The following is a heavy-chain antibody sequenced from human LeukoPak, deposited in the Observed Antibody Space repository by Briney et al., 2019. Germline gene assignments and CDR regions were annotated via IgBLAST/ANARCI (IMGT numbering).Heavy chain of an antibody. V-gene: IGHV3-30*02. CDR2: IRYDGSNK. Sequence: GGSLRLSCAASGFTFSSYGMHWVRQAPGKGLEWVTFIRYDGSNKYYADSVKGRFTISRDNSKNTLYLQMNSLRAEDTAVYFCAKGSRDGYNSGVYWGQGTLVTVSS. CDR3: AKGSRDGYNSGVY. D-gene: IGHD5-24*01. J-gene: IGHJ4*02. CDR1: GFTFSSYG.